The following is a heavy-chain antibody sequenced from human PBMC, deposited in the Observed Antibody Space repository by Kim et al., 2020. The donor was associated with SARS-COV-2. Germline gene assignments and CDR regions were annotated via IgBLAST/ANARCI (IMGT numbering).Heavy chain of an antibody. D-gene: IGHD6-19*01. CDR2: IRYSGKT. CDR3: ARLPDITGWPFDA. Sequence: SETLSLTCSVSVDSINSDYWTWIRQPPGKGLEWIAYIRYSGKTAYNPSLRSRVAISIDPSKSLFSLQLTSVTAADTAVYFCARLPDITGWPFDAWGHGVLVTVSS. J-gene: IGHJ4*01. V-gene: IGHV4-59*01. CDR1: VDSINSDY.